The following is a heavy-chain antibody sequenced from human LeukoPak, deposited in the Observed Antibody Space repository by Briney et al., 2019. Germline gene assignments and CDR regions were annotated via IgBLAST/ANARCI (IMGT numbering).Heavy chain of an antibody. CDR3: ARAYCSGGCNYLAQYFDY. CDR2: IYHSGIT. CDR1: GYSISSGYY. V-gene: IGHV4-38-2*01. D-gene: IGHD2-15*01. Sequence: SETLSLTCAVSGYSISSGYYWGWVRQPPGKGLEWIGSIYHSGITYYNTSLKSRVTMSVDTSKNQFSLKLSSVTAADTAVYYCARAYCSGGCNYLAQYFDYWGQGTLVTVSS. J-gene: IGHJ4*02.